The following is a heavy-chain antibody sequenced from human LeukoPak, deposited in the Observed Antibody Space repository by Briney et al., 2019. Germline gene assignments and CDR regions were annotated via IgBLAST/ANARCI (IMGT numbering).Heavy chain of an antibody. CDR2: IYYSGST. J-gene: IGHJ5*02. D-gene: IGHD6-19*01. Sequence: PSQTLSLTCTVSGGSLSDYFWSWIRQPPGMGLEWIGYIYYSGSTSYNPSLQSRVTIPVDPSKNQFSLNLSSVTAADTAVYYCARGLSSGWSYNWFDPWGQGTLVTVSS. CDR1: GGSLSDYF. CDR3: ARGLSSGWSYNWFDP. V-gene: IGHV4-59*01.